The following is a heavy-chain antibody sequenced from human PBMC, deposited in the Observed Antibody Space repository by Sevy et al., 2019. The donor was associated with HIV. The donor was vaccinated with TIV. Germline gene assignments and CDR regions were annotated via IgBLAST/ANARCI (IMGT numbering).Heavy chain of an antibody. D-gene: IGHD3-22*01. CDR1: GFTFSNYA. V-gene: IGHV3-23*01. Sequence: GGSLRLSCAASGFTFSNYAMNWVRQAPGKGLEWVSGISGSGGSGDKTNYADSVKGRFTISRDDSRNSLYLQLNSLRAEDTGIYYCARKYDSSGYFDYWGQGTLVTVSS. CDR2: ISGSGGSGDKT. CDR3: ARKYDSSGYFDY. J-gene: IGHJ4*02.